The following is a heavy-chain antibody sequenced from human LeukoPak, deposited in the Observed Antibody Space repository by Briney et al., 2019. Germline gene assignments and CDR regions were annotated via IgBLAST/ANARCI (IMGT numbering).Heavy chain of an antibody. D-gene: IGHD5-18*01. Sequence: PGGSLRLSCAASEFTFSSYAMQWVRQAPGKGLEWVSGITVSGGTTYYTNSVKGRFTISRDNSKNTLYLQMNSLRTEDTAVYYCVRLQLWNLDYWGQGSLVTVSS. CDR1: EFTFSSYA. V-gene: IGHV3-23*01. CDR3: VRLQLWNLDY. CDR2: ITVSGGTT. J-gene: IGHJ4*02.